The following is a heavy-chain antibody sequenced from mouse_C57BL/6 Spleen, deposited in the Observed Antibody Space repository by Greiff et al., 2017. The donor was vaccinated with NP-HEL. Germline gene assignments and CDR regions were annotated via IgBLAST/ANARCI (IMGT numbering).Heavy chain of an antibody. J-gene: IGHJ2*01. V-gene: IGHV5-17*01. CDR3: ARVGLKLAYFDY. CDR2: ISSGSSTN. Sequence: EVMLVESGGGLVKPGGSLKLSCAASGFTFSDYGMHWVRQAPEKGLEWVAYISSGSSTNYYADTVKGRFTISRYNAKNTLFLQMTSLRSEDTAMYYCARVGLKLAYFDYWGQGTTLTVSS. D-gene: IGHD3-1*01. CDR1: GFTFSDYG.